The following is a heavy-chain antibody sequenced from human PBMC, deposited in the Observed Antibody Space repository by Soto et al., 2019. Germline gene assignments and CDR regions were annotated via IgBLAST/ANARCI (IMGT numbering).Heavy chain of an antibody. CDR2: IYYSGST. CDR1: GGSISSSSYY. CDR3: ASPKIAFYNWFYP. D-gene: IGHD3-3*02. Sequence: SETLSLTCTVSGGSISSSSYYWCWIRNPPGKGLEWIGSIYYSGSTYYNPSLKSRVTISVDTSKNQFSLKLSSVTAADTAVYYCASPKIAFYNWFYPWGQGTPVTVSS. V-gene: IGHV4-39*01. J-gene: IGHJ5*02.